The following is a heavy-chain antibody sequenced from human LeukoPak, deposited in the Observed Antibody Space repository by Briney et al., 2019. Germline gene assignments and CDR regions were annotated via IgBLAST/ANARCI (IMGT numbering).Heavy chain of an antibody. J-gene: IGHJ4*02. D-gene: IGHD6-19*01. CDR1: GYTFTSYY. CDR3: ARGSGWHLY. V-gene: IGHV1-46*01. CDR2: INPSGGST. Sequence: ASVKVSCKASGYTFTSYYMHWVRQAPGQGLEWMGIINPSGGSTSYAQKFQGRVTITRDTSISTAYMELSRLRSDDTAVYYCARGSGWHLYWGQGTLVTVSS.